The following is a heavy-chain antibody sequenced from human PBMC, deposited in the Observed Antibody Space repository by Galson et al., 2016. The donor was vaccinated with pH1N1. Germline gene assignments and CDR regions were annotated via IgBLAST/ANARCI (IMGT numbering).Heavy chain of an antibody. V-gene: IGHV5-51*01. CDR2: IYPSDSDT. D-gene: IGHD4-17*01. Sequence: QSGAEVKKPGDSLKISCQGSGYSFATYWVGWVRQMPGKGLEWVGIIYPSDSDTRYNPSFRGRVTISVDKSINTAYLQWSSLKASDAAMYYCARHVGDFVGSLYFDYWGQGALITVSS. CDR1: GYSFATYW. CDR3: ARHVGDFVGSLYFDY. J-gene: IGHJ4*02.